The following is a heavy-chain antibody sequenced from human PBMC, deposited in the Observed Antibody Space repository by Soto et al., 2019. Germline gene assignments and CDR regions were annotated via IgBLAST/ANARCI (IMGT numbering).Heavy chain of an antibody. D-gene: IGHD2-15*01. V-gene: IGHV4-30-2*01. CDR1: GGSISSGGYS. CDR2: IYHSGST. CDR3: VGESTVVTVRTFDI. Sequence: SETLSLTCAVSGGSISSGGYSWSWIRQPPGKGLDWIGYIYHSGSTNYNPSLKSRVTMSVDTSKNQFYLKLSSVTAADTAVYYCVGESTVVTVRTFDIWGQGTMVTVSS. J-gene: IGHJ3*02.